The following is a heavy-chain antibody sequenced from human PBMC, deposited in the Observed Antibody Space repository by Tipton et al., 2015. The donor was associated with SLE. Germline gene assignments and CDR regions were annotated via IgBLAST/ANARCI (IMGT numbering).Heavy chain of an antibody. CDR1: GGSISSSSYY. J-gene: IGHJ6*02. V-gene: IGHV4-61*05. Sequence: TLSLTCTVSGGSISSSSYYWGWIRQPPGKGLEWIGYIYYSGSTNYNPSLKSRVTISRDTSKNQFSLRLSSVTAADTAVYYCARVQWARGVCLPGSGLDVWGHGTTVTVSS. CDR2: IYYSGST. CDR3: ARVQWARGVCLPGSGLDV. D-gene: IGHD2-21*02.